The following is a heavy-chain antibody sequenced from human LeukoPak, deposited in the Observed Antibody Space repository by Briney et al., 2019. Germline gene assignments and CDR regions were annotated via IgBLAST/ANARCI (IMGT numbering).Heavy chain of an antibody. V-gene: IGHV4-59*01. D-gene: IGHD4-17*01. CDR1: DGSISSYY. J-gene: IGHJ6*03. CDR2: IYYSGST. Sequence: PSETLSLTCTVSDGSISSYYWSWLRQPPGKGLEWIGYIYYSGSTNYNPSLKSRVTISVDTSKNQFSLKLSSVTAADTAVYYCARHHPTVTPYYMDVWGKGTTVTISS. CDR3: ARHHPTVTPYYMDV.